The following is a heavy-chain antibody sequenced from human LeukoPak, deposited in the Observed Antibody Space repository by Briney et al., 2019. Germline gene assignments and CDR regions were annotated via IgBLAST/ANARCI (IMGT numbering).Heavy chain of an antibody. Sequence: GGSLRLSCAAYGFTFSSYAMHWVRQAPGKGLEWVAVISYDGSNKYYADSAKGRFTISRDNSKNTLYLQMNSLRAEDTAVYYCARDYVRGSYTTLAEHWGQGTLVTVSS. J-gene: IGHJ4*02. V-gene: IGHV3-30*04. D-gene: IGHD1-26*01. CDR2: ISYDGSNK. CDR3: ARDYVRGSYTTLAEH. CDR1: GFTFSSYA.